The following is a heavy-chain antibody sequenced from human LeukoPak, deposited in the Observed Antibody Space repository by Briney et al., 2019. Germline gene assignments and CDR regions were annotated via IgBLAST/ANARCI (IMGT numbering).Heavy chain of an antibody. Sequence: SETLSLTCTVSGGSISSGSYCWSWIRQPAGKGLEWIGSISHSGNTYYKSSLKSRVTISVDTSKNQFPLKLSSVTAADTAVYYCARVLPPGYVYMDVWGKGTTVTVSS. CDR1: GGSISSGSYC. CDR3: ARVLPPGYVYMDV. CDR2: ISHSGNT. V-gene: IGHV4-39*06. J-gene: IGHJ6*03. D-gene: IGHD3-16*01.